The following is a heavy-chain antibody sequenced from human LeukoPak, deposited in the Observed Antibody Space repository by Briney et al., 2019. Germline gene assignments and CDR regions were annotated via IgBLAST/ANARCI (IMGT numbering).Heavy chain of an antibody. CDR1: GGSISGTNW. V-gene: IGHV4-4*02. J-gene: IGHJ4*02. Sequence: SETLSLTCGVSGGSISGTNWWSWVRQPPGQGLEWIGEVNLQGSTNYNPSLKSRVAISVDKSENHISLKLTSVTAADTAVYYCAREGGPYRPLDYSGQGTLVTVAS. CDR2: VNLQGST. CDR3: AREGGPYRPLDY.